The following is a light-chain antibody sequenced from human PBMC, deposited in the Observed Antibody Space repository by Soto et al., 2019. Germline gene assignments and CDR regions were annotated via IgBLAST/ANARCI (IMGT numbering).Light chain of an antibody. Sequence: QPVLTQPPSASGTPGQRVTISCSGSSSNIGSNYVYWYQQLPGTAPKLLIYRNNQRPSGVPDRFSGSKSGTSASLAISGLRSEDEADYCCAALDDSLSGRVFGTGTKLTVL. V-gene: IGLV1-47*01. CDR3: AALDDSLSGRV. CDR1: SSNIGSNY. J-gene: IGLJ1*01. CDR2: RNN.